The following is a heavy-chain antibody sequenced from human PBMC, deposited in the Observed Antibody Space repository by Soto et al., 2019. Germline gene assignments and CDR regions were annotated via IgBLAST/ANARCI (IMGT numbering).Heavy chain of an antibody. Sequence: QVRLQQSGPGLVRPSETLSLTCSVSGVSIRSTGYFWGWIRQPPGKGLEWIGTVYFNGDTDYNPSPKSRLTMSVDPSTNSFSLSLTSVTAADTANYYCARGRDYDFWSGYAFDYWGQGTLVSVSS. CDR3: ARGRDYDFWSGYAFDY. D-gene: IGHD3-3*01. CDR1: GVSIRSTGYF. V-gene: IGHV4-39*02. CDR2: VYFNGDT. J-gene: IGHJ4*02.